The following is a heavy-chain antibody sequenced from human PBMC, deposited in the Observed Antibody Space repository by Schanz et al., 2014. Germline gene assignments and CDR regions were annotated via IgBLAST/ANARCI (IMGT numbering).Heavy chain of an antibody. J-gene: IGHJ6*02. CDR2: IWSDGSGK. CDR1: GFIFSNYG. V-gene: IGHV3-33*01. D-gene: IGHD3-9*01. Sequence: QVQLVESGGGVVQPGGSLRLSCAASGFIFSNYGMHWVRQAPGKGLEWVAVIWSDGSGKYYADSVKGRFTISRDSPKNTLYLQMNSLRAEDTALYCCARDSGPYYDKSIDVWGQGTTVAVSS. CDR3: ARDSGPYYDKSIDV.